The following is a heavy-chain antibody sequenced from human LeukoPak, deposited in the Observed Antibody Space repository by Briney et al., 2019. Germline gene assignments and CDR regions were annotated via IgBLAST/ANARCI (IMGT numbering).Heavy chain of an antibody. V-gene: IGHV3-48*04. J-gene: IGHJ4*02. Sequence: GGSLRLSCAASGFTFSSYSMNWLRQAPGKGLEWVSYISSSSSTIYYADSVKGRFTISRDNAKNSLYLQMNSLRAEDTAVYYCALAPMTTVTSFDYWGQGTLATVSS. D-gene: IGHD4-17*01. CDR3: ALAPMTTVTSFDY. CDR2: ISSSSSTI. CDR1: GFTFSSYS.